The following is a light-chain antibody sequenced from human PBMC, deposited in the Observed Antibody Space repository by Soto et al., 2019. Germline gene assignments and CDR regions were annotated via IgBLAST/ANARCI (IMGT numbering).Light chain of an antibody. V-gene: IGLV2-8*01. J-gene: IGLJ3*02. Sequence: QSALTQPPSASGSPGQSVTISCTGTSSDVGAYNYVSWYQQHAGKAPKLVIYEVTKRPSGVPDRFSGSKSANTASLTVSGLQAEDEADDYCSSFAAMNTWVFGGGTKLTVL. CDR3: SSFAAMNTWV. CDR2: EVT. CDR1: SSDVGAYNY.